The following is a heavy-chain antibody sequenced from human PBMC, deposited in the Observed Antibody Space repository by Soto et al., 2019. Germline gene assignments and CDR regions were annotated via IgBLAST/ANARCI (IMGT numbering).Heavy chain of an antibody. Sequence: EVQLLESGGGLVQPGGSLRLSCAASGFTFSSYAMSWVRQAPGKGLEWVSAISGSGGSTYYADSVKGRFTISRDNSKNTLYLQMNSLRAEDTAVYYCAKDPVRRFLEWLLFASAAFDIWGQGTMVTVSS. J-gene: IGHJ3*02. CDR3: AKDPVRRFLEWLLFASAAFDI. CDR2: ISGSGGST. D-gene: IGHD3-3*01. V-gene: IGHV3-23*01. CDR1: GFTFSSYA.